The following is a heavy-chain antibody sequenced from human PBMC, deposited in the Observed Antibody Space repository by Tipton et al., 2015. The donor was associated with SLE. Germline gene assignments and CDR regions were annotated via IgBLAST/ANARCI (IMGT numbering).Heavy chain of an antibody. J-gene: IGHJ4*02. Sequence: TLSLTCTVSGGSISSHYWSWIRQPPGKGLEWIGYIYYSGSTYYNPSLKSRVTISVDTSKNQFSLKLSSVTAADTAVYYCARAQDTSFDYWGQGTLVTVSS. V-gene: IGHV4-59*08. D-gene: IGHD2-15*01. CDR1: GGSISSHY. CDR2: IYYSGST. CDR3: ARAQDTSFDY.